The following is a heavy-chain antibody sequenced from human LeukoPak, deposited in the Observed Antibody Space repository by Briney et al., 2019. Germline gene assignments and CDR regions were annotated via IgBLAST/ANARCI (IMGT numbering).Heavy chain of an antibody. CDR3: AKDARRTSGWYFFDY. CDR2: ISDSGSIT. Sequence: GGSLRLSCAASGFAFSSQAMGWVRQAPGKGLEWVSVISDSGSITYYADSVKGGFTISRDNSKNTLFLQMNSLRVEDTAVYYCAKDARRTSGWYFFDYWGQGTLVTVSS. J-gene: IGHJ4*02. V-gene: IGHV3-23*01. CDR1: GFAFSSQA. D-gene: IGHD6-19*01.